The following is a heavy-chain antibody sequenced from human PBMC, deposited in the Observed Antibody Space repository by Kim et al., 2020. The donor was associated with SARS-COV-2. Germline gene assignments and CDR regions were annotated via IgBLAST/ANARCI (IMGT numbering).Heavy chain of an antibody. Sequence: GGSLRLSCAASGFALSNYWMHWVRQVPGEGLVWVSHVNNDGTIITYADSVKGRFTVSRDAAENTLYLQMNSLRAEDTAVYYCAGYGLPGGRWGIWVQGTMVTVSS. CDR2: VNNDGTII. D-gene: IGHD7-27*01. CDR1: GFALSNYW. CDR3: AGYGLPGGRWGI. V-gene: IGHV3-74*01. J-gene: IGHJ3*02.